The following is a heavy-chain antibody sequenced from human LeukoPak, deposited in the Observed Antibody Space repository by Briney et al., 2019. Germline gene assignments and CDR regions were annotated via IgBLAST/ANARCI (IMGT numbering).Heavy chain of an antibody. D-gene: IGHD3-9*01. CDR3: AKDLADYDILTGYKGYYYYYGMDV. CDR2: ISGSGRSS. V-gene: IGHV3-23*01. CDR1: GFTFSNYA. Sequence: GGSLRLSCAASGFTFSNYAMSWVRQAPGKGLEWVSVISGSGRSSYYADSMKGRFTISRDNSKNTLYLQMNSLRAEDTAVYYCAKDLADYDILTGYKGYYYYYGMDVWGQGTTVTVSS. J-gene: IGHJ6*02.